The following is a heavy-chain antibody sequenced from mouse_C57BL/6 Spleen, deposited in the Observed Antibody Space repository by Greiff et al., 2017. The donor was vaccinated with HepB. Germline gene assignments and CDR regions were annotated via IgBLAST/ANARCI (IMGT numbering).Heavy chain of an antibody. CDR1: GYAFTNYL. D-gene: IGHD1-1*01. J-gene: IGHJ4*01. V-gene: IGHV1-54*01. CDR2: INPGSGGT. CDR3: ARSRYYGAYAMDY. Sequence: QVQLQQSGAELVRPGTSVKVSCKASGYAFTNYLIEWVKQRPGQGLEWIGVINPGSGGTNYNEKFKGKATLTADKSSSTAYMQLSSLTSEDSAVYFCARSRYYGAYAMDYWGQGTSVTVSS.